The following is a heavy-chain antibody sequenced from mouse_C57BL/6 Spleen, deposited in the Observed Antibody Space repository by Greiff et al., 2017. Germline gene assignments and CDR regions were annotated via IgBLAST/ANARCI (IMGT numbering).Heavy chain of an antibody. D-gene: IGHD2-1*01. CDR2: ISGGGGNT. CDR3: ARQGYGNYYYYAMDY. J-gene: IGHJ4*01. Sequence: DVQLVESGGGLVKPGGSLKLSCAASGFTFSSYTMSWVRQTPEKRLEWVATISGGGGNTYYPDSVKGRFTISRDNAKNTLYLQMSSLRSEDTALYYCARQGYGNYYYYAMDYWGQGTSVTVSS. CDR1: GFTFSSYT. V-gene: IGHV5-9*01.